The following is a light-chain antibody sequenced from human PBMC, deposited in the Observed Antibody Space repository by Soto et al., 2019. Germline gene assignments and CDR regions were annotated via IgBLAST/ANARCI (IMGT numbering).Light chain of an antibody. J-gene: IGLJ1*01. CDR1: NSDGGGYNY. CDR3: SSYRTSNTRQIV. Sequence: QSARNPAGSVCRSPWEAYHNSRNCNNSDGGGYNYVSWYQHHPGKAPKLMIYDVSNRPSGVSNRFSGSKSGNTASLSISGLQPEDEADYYCSSYRTSNTRQIVCGTGTKVTVL. V-gene: IGLV2-14*03. CDR2: DVS.